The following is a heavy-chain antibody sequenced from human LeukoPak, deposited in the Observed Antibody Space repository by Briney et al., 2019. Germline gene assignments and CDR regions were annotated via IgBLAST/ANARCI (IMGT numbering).Heavy chain of an antibody. CDR1: GGTFSSYA. D-gene: IGHD3-22*01. CDR2: IIPIFGTA. CDR3: ARGVLNYYDSSGYLDY. Sequence: SVKVSCKASGGTFSSYAISWVRQAPGQGLEWMGGIIPIFGTANYAQKFQGRVTITADGSTSTAYMELSSLRSEDTAVYYCARGVLNYYDSSGYLDYWGQGTLVTVSS. J-gene: IGHJ4*02. V-gene: IGHV1-69*13.